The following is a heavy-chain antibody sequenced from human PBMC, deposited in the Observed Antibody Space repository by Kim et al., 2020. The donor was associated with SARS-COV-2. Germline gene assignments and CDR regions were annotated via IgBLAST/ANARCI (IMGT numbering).Heavy chain of an antibody. Sequence: SETLSLTCAVYGGSFSGYYWSWIRQPPGKGLEWIGEINHSGSTNYNPSLKSRVTISVDTSKNQFSLKLSSVTAADTAVYYCARGPLFRYCSSTSCSRPYGVRSRGMDVWGQGTTVTVSS. D-gene: IGHD2-2*01. CDR2: INHSGST. V-gene: IGHV4-34*01. CDR1: GGSFSGYY. J-gene: IGHJ6*02. CDR3: ARGPLFRYCSSTSCSRPYGVRSRGMDV.